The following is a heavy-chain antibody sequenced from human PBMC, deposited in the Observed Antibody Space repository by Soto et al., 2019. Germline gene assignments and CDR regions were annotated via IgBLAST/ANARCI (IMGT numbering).Heavy chain of an antibody. CDR2: ISGSGGTT. CDR1: GFTFTIYA. Sequence: EVQLLESGGGLVQPGGSLRLSCAASGFTFTIYAMSWVRQAPGKGLEWVSAISGSGGTTYYADSVKGRFTISRDNSKNTLYLQMTCLRAEDTALYYCAKGRASPTVTSRADYWGQGTLVTVSS. J-gene: IGHJ4*02. CDR3: AKGRASPTVTSRADY. V-gene: IGHV3-23*01. D-gene: IGHD4-17*01.